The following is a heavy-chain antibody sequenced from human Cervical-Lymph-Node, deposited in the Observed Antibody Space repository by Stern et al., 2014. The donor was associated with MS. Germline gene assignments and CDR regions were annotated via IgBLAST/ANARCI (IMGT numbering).Heavy chain of an antibody. V-gene: IGHV5-51*03. D-gene: IGHD1-26*01. CDR3: ARGAPPEN. CDR2: IYPVDSDT. Sequence: VQLVESGAEVKKPGESLKISCKTAGYSFTNYWIGWVRQMPGKGLEWMGIIYPVDSDTRYSPSFQGQVIISADKSIGTAYLQWRSLKASDSGIYYCARGAPPENWGQGTLVTVSS. J-gene: IGHJ4*02. CDR1: GYSFTNYW.